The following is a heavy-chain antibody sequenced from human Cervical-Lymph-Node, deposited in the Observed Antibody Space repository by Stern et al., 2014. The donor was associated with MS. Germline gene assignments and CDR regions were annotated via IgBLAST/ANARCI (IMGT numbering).Heavy chain of an antibody. CDR1: GYTFTSYY. V-gene: IGHV1-46*01. Sequence: QVQLVQSGAEVKKPGASVKVSCKASGYTFTSYYLHWVRQAPGQGLEWMGIINPGTATTSYARKFWVSLTLTRDTSTSTVFMELSGLTSDDTAVYYCAKSGTISGVITGPDNWFDPWGQGTLVTVSS. J-gene: IGHJ5*02. D-gene: IGHD3-3*01. CDR2: INPGTATT. CDR3: AKSGTISGVITGPDNWFDP.